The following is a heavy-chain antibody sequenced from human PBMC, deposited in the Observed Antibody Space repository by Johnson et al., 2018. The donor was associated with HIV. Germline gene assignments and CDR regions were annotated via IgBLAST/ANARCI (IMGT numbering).Heavy chain of an antibody. D-gene: IGHD4-23*01. CDR2: ISYDGSNK. CDR1: GFTFSDYY. Sequence: VQLVESGGGLVKPGGSLRLSCAASGFTFSDYYMSWIRQAPGKGLEWVAVISYDGSNKYYADSVKGRFTISRDNSKNTLYLQRNSLSAEDTAVYYCAKDVLRWYPRSAVDIWGQGTMVTVSS. CDR3: AKDVLRWYPRSAVDI. J-gene: IGHJ3*02. V-gene: IGHV3-30*18.